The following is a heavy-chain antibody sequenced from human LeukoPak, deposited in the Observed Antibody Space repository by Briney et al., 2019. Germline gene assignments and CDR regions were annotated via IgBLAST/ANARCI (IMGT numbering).Heavy chain of an antibody. CDR1: GFTFDDYA. CDR2: ISWNSGSI. Sequence: GGSLRLSCAASGFTFDDYAMHWVRQAPGKGLEWVLGISWNSGSIGYADSVKGRFTISRDNAKNSLYLQMNSLRAEDTALYYCAKDAEYGGFRRGGYFDYWGQGTLVTVSS. D-gene: IGHD3-10*01. V-gene: IGHV3-9*01. J-gene: IGHJ4*02. CDR3: AKDAEYGGFRRGGYFDY.